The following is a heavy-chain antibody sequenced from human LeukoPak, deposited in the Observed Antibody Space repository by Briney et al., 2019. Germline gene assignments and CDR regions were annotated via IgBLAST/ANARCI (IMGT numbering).Heavy chain of an antibody. CDR2: IYPGDSDT. J-gene: IGHJ5*02. D-gene: IGHD5/OR15-5a*01. CDR1: GYSFTSYW. Sequence: GESLKISCKGSGYSFTSYWVGWVRQMPGKGPEWMGIIYPGDSDTRYSPSFQGQVTFSADKSIGTAYLQWSSLKASDTAMYYCARQESTIPRWFDLWGQGTLVTVSS. V-gene: IGHV5-51*01. CDR3: ARQESTIPRWFDL.